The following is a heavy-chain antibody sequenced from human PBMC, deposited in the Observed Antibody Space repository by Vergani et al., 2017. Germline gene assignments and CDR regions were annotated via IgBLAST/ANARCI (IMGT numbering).Heavy chain of an antibody. CDR3: ARDPDMHDYGDSNGPGVHYYYYYMDV. CDR1: GGSISSGGYY. V-gene: IGHV4-31*03. Sequence: QVQLQESGPGLVKPSQTLSLTCTVSGGSISSGGYYWSWIRQHPGKGLEWIGYIYYSGSTYYNPSLKSRVTISVDTSKNQFSLKLSSVTAADTAVYYCARDPDMHDYGDSNGPGVHYYYYYMDVWGKGTTVTVSS. D-gene: IGHD4-17*01. CDR2: IYYSGST. J-gene: IGHJ6*03.